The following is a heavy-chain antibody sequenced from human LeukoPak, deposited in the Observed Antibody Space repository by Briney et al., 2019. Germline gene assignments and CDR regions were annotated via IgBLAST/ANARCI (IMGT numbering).Heavy chain of an antibody. D-gene: IGHD3-3*01. CDR3: ARWSITIFGTVVRYFDY. V-gene: IGHV4-38-2*01. CDR2: IYHSGST. J-gene: IGHJ4*02. Sequence: SETLSLTCAVSGYSISSGYYWGWIRQPPGQGLEWIGGIYHSGSTYYNPSLKSRVTISVDTSKNQFSLKLSSVTAADTAVYYCARWSITIFGTVVRYFDYWGQGTLVTVSS. CDR1: GYSISSGYY.